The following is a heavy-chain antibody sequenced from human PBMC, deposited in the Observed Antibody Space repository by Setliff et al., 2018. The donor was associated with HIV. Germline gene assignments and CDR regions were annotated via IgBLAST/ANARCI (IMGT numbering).Heavy chain of an antibody. J-gene: IGHJ4*02. Sequence: GGSLRLSCAASGFTLNHAWMSWVRQAPGKGLEWVGRIKTKTDGGTTDYAAPVKGRFTISRDDSENTLYLQMITLKTEDTAVYYCTKGPGKGSFMDHWGQGTLVTVSS. D-gene: IGHD6-13*01. V-gene: IGHV3-15*01. CDR2: IKTKTDGGTT. CDR3: TKGPGKGSFMDH. CDR1: GFTLNHAW.